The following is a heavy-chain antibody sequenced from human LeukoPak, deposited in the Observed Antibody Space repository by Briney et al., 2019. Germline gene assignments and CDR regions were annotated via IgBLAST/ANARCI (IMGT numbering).Heavy chain of an antibody. J-gene: IGHJ4*02. CDR1: GFTFSNYT. CDR3: AGEGIAVAGVDY. CDR2: ISFDGNNK. V-gene: IGHV3-30-3*01. D-gene: IGHD6-19*01. Sequence: PGGSLRLSCAASGFTFSNYTMHWVRQAPGKGLEWVAVISFDGNNKYYADSVTGRFTISRDNSKNTLYLQMNSLRADDMAVYYCAGEGIAVAGVDYWGQGTLVTVSS.